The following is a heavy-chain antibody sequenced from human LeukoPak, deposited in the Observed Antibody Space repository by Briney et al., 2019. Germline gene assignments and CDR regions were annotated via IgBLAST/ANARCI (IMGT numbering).Heavy chain of an antibody. J-gene: IGHJ4*02. CDR2: ISNSGDNT. Sequence: GGSLRLSCAASGFPFTTYAMSRVRQPPGKGLEWVSAISNSGDNTYYADSVKGRFTISRDNSKNTFFLQMNSLRAEDTAMYYCTKTGARYSASSDFDSWGQGALVTVSS. CDR3: TKTGARYSASSDFDS. V-gene: IGHV3-23*01. D-gene: IGHD6-6*01. CDR1: GFPFTTYA.